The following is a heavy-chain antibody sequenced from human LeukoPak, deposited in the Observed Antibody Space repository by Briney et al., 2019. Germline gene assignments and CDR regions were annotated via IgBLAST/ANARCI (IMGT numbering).Heavy chain of an antibody. Sequence: SETLSLTCAVSGGSFSGYYWSWIPQPPGKGLEWIGEINHSGSTNYNPSLKSRVSISVDTSKNQFSLKLSSVTAADTAVYYCARARVVAANFLDYWGQGTLVTVSS. CDR3: ARARVVAANFLDY. V-gene: IGHV4-34*01. J-gene: IGHJ4*02. CDR2: INHSGST. D-gene: IGHD2-15*01. CDR1: GGSFSGYY.